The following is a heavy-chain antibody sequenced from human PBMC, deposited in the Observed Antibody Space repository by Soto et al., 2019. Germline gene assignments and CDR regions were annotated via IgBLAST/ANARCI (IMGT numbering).Heavy chain of an antibody. V-gene: IGHV5-51*03. Sequence: EVQLVQSGAEVKKPGESLKISCKGSGYTFTTYGIVWVRQMPGKGLEWMGNIYPGDSDTRYSPSFQGQVSFSADRSINTAYLQWSSVKASDTAMYYCARIPVVTIVRGVPDYWGPGTLVTVSS. CDR2: IYPGDSDT. J-gene: IGHJ4*02. CDR1: GYTFTTYG. CDR3: ARIPVVTIVRGVPDY. D-gene: IGHD3-10*01.